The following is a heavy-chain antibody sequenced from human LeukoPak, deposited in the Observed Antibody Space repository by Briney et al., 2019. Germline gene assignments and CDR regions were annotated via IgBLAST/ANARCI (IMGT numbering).Heavy chain of an antibody. CDR2: IYYSGST. CDR3: ARDSTNWYDY. J-gene: IGHJ5*01. D-gene: IGHD3-3*02. Sequence: SETPSLTCTVSGGSISSYYWSWIRQPPGKGLEWIGYIYYSGSTNYNPSLKSRVTISVDTSKNQFSLKLSSVTAADTAVYYCARDSTNWYDYWGQGTLVTVSS. CDR1: GGSISSYY. V-gene: IGHV4-59*01.